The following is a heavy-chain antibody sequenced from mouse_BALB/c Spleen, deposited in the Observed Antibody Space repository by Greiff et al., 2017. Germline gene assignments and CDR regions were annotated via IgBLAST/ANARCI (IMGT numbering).Heavy chain of an antibody. J-gene: IGHJ3*01. D-gene: IGHD1-1*01. Sequence: DVKLVESGGGLVKPGGSLKLSCAASGFTFSSYTMSWVRQTPEKRLEWVATISSGGSYTYYPDSVKGRFTISRDNAKNTLYLQMSSLKSEDTAMYYCTRDYYGSSPAWFAYWGQGTLVTVSA. CDR1: GFTFSSYT. V-gene: IGHV5-6-4*01. CDR2: ISSGGSYT. CDR3: TRDYYGSSPAWFAY.